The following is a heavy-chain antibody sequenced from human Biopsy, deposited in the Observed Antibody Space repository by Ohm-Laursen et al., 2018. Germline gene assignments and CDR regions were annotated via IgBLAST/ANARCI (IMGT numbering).Heavy chain of an antibody. CDR3: ARDSRGGHLNTTLITGKNLDS. CDR2: IYYTGST. V-gene: IGHV4-59*01. CDR1: RDSISNYY. J-gene: IGHJ4*02. D-gene: IGHD3-16*01. Sequence: SDTLSLTCTVSRDSISNYYWTWIRQSPGKGLEWIGYIYYTGSTNYNPSVKSRVTISVDTSKNQFSLKSNSVTAADTAVYFCARDSRGGHLNTTLITGKNLDSLGQGILVTVSS.